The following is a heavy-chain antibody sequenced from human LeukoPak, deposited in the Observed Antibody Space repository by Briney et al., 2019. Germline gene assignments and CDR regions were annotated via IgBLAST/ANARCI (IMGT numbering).Heavy chain of an antibody. V-gene: IGHV3-23*01. CDR1: AFTFSSFA. CDR3: AKEGYYDILTGYYVAEYFQH. Sequence: GGSLRFSCAASAFTFSSFAMSWVRQAPGKGLEWVSGISGSGGRTYYADSVKGRFTISRDNSKNTLYLQMNSLRAEDTAVYYCAKEGYYDILTGYYVAEYFQHWGQGTLVTVSS. J-gene: IGHJ1*01. D-gene: IGHD3-9*01. CDR2: ISGSGGRT.